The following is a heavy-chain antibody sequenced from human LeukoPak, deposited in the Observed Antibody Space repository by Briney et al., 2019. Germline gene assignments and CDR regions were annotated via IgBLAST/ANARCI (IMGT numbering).Heavy chain of an antibody. CDR1: GGSISSTSSY. J-gene: IGHJ4*02. D-gene: IGHD6-19*01. V-gene: IGHV4-39*01. CDR2: VHSGGST. Sequence: SETLSLTCTVSGGSISSTSSYWGWIRQPPGKGLEWIGSVHSGGSTYYTPSLKSRVTISVDTSKQQFSLKLSSVTATDTAVYYCARRDTSGWHYFDHRGQGTLVTVSS. CDR3: ARRDTSGWHYFDH.